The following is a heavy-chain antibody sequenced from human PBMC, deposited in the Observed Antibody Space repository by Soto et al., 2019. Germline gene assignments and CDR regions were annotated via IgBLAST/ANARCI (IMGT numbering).Heavy chain of an antibody. Sequence: GGSLRLSCAASGFTFSSYGMHWVRQAPGKGLEWVAVIWYDGSNKYYADSVKGRFTISRDNSKNTLYLQMNSLRAEDTAVYYCARDPVPTIFGVVIIREAFDIWGQGTMVTVSS. V-gene: IGHV3-33*01. CDR1: GFTFSSYG. CDR2: IWYDGSNK. CDR3: ARDPVPTIFGVVIIREAFDI. J-gene: IGHJ3*02. D-gene: IGHD3-3*01.